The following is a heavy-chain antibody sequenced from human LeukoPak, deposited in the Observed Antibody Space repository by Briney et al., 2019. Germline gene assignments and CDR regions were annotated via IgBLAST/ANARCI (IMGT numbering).Heavy chain of an antibody. Sequence: SVKVSCKASGGTFSSYAITWVRQAPGQGLEWMGGFIPMFGTANYAQNFQDRVTITTDESASTAYMDLSSLRSEDTAVYYCARADYYGSGNYRYYYYMDVWGKGTTVTVSS. J-gene: IGHJ6*03. D-gene: IGHD3-10*01. CDR3: ARADYYGSGNYRYYYYMDV. V-gene: IGHV1-69*05. CDR2: FIPMFGTA. CDR1: GGTFSSYA.